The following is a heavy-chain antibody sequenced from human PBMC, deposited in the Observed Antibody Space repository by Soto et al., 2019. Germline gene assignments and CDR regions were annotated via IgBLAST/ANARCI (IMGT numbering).Heavy chain of an antibody. D-gene: IGHD1-1*01. CDR1: GFIFSSYW. Sequence: EVQLVESGGGLVQPGGSLRLSCTASGFIFSSYWMHWVRQAPGKGLVWVSRINSDGRSISYTDSVKGRLTISRDNAKNTLYLQMNSLRAEDTAVYYCASEEIGMEVHYWGQGTLVSVST. J-gene: IGHJ4*02. CDR3: ASEEIGMEVHY. CDR2: INSDGRSI. V-gene: IGHV3-74*01.